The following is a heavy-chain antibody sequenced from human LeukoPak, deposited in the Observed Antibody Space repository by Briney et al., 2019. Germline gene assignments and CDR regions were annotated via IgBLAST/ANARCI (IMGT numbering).Heavy chain of an antibody. CDR1: GYTFTSYG. Sequence: GASVKVSCKASGYTFTSYGISWVRQAPGHGLEWMGWISVYNGNTNYAQKLQGRVTMTTDTSTNTAYMELRSLRSDDTAVYYCARPVYDFWSGVDWGQGTLVTVSS. CDR3: ARPVYDFWSGVD. J-gene: IGHJ4*02. V-gene: IGHV1-18*01. D-gene: IGHD3-3*01. CDR2: ISVYNGNT.